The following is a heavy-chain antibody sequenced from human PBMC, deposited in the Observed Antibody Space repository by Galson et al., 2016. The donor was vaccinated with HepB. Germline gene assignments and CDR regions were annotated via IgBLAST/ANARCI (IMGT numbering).Heavy chain of an antibody. CDR1: GYRFTNYW. V-gene: IGHV5-51*01. J-gene: IGHJ6*02. CDR3: ARRGASPLFYYYGMDA. CDR2: IAPADSET. Sequence: QSGAEVKKPGESLKISCKGSGYRFTNYWIAWVRLMPGKGLEWVGIIAPADSETRYSPSFQGQVTISVDKSTSTVSLQWNSLKASDTAIYYCARRGASPLFYYYGMDAWGQGTTVTVSS. D-gene: IGHD3-3*01.